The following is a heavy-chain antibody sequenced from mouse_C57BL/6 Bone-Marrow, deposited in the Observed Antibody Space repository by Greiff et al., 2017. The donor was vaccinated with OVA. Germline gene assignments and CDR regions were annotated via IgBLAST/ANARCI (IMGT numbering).Heavy chain of an antibody. CDR2: INPYNGGT. CDR3: ARGGSGYVGY. V-gene: IGHV1-19*01. CDR1: GYTFTDYY. J-gene: IGHJ2*01. Sequence: VQLKESGPVLVKPGASVKMSCKASGYTFTDYYMNWVKQSHGKSLEWIGVINPYNGGTSYNQKFKGKATLTVDKSSSTAYMELNSLTSEDSAVDYCARGGSGYVGYWGQGTTLTVSS. D-gene: IGHD3-2*02.